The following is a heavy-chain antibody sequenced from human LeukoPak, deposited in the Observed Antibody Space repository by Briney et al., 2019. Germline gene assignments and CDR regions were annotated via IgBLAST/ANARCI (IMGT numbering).Heavy chain of an antibody. CDR3: ARVSQGWFGELHGTWFDY. J-gene: IGHJ4*02. V-gene: IGHV1-18*01. CDR2: ISAYNGNT. D-gene: IGHD3-10*01. CDR1: GYTFTSYG. Sequence: GASVKVSCKASGYTFTSYGISWVRQAPGQGLEWMGWISAYNGNTNYAQKLQGRVTMTTDTSTSTAYMELSRLRSDDTAVYYCARVSQGWFGELHGTWFDYWGQGTLVTVSS.